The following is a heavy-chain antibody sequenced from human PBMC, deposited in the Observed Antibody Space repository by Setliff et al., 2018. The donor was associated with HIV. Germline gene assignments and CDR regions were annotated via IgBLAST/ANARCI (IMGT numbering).Heavy chain of an antibody. CDR2: VCTSGDT. J-gene: IGHJ4*02. D-gene: IGHD3-10*01. V-gene: IGHV4-4*07. CDR3: ARERVVRGVVDPGTSQIFDN. Sequence: SETLSLTCTVSGGSIKSYSWSWIRQPAGMGLEWIGRVCTSGDTNYNPSLQSRVAMSVDTSKNQFSLNLNSVTAADTALYYCARERVVRGVVDPGTSQIFDNWGQGILVTVSS. CDR1: GGSIKSYS.